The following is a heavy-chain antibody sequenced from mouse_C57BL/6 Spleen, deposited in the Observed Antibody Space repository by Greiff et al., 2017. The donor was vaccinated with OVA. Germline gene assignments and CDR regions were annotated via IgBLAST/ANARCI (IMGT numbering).Heavy chain of an antibody. Sequence: VHVKQSGPELVKPGASVKISCKASGYSFTGYYMNWVKQSPEKSLEWIGEINPSTGGTTYNQKFKAKATLTVDKSSSTAYMQLKSLTSEDSAVYYCARRAQATWFAYWGQGTLVTVSA. CDR2: INPSTGGT. J-gene: IGHJ3*01. CDR1: GYSFTGYY. D-gene: IGHD3-2*02. V-gene: IGHV1-42*01. CDR3: ARRAQATWFAY.